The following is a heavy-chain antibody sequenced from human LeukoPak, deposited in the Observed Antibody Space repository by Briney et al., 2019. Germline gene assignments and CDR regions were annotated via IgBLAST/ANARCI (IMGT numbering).Heavy chain of an antibody. CDR3: TPPRIVVVPASTGG. V-gene: IGHV3-30-3*01. J-gene: IGHJ4*02. D-gene: IGHD2-2*01. CDR2: ISYDGSNK. Sequence: GRSLRLSCAASGFTFSSYAMLGVRQAPGEGRVWVAVISYDGSNKYYADSVKGRFTISRDNSKNTLYLQMNSPRAEDTAVYYGTPPRIVVVPASTGGWGQGPLVSASS. CDR1: GFTFSSYA.